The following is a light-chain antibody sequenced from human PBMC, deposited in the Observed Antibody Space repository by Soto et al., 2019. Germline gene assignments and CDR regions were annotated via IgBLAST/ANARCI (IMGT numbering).Light chain of an antibody. Sequence: QSVLTQPPSASGSPGQSVTISCTGTSSDVGGYNYVSWYQQHPGKAPKLMIYEVSKRPSGVPDRFSGSKSGNTASLTVSGLQAEDEVDYYCSSYAGSSNYVFGTGTKVTVL. CDR2: EVS. CDR3: SSYAGSSNYV. J-gene: IGLJ1*01. V-gene: IGLV2-8*01. CDR1: SSDVGGYNY.